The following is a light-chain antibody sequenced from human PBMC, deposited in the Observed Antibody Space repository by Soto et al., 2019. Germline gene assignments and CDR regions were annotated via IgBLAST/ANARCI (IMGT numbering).Light chain of an antibody. V-gene: IGKV3D-15*01. CDR1: QSVSSN. J-gene: IGKJ5*01. CDR3: QQFQDWPRIT. CDR2: HAS. Sequence: EIVVTQSPATLSVSPGERATLSCRASQSVSSNLVWYQQKPGQAPRLLIFHASTRATGIPARFSGSGSGTEFTLTISSLQPEDFEVYYCQQFQDWPRITFGQGTRLEIK.